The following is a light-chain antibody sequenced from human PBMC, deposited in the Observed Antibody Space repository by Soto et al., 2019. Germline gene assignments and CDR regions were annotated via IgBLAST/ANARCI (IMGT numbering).Light chain of an antibody. Sequence: QSVLTQPASVSGSPGQSITISCTGTSSDVGGYNYVSWYQHHPGKAPKLMIYDVSNRPSGVSNRFSGSKSGNTASLTISGLQPEDEADYYCSWYPPSNTRQTVFAPGTKVTDL. V-gene: IGLV2-14*03. CDR3: SWYPPSNTRQTV. CDR2: DVS. CDR1: SSDVGGYNY. J-gene: IGLJ1*01.